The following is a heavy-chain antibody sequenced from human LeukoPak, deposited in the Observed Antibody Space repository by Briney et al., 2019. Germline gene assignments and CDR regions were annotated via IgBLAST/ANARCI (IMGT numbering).Heavy chain of an antibody. J-gene: IGHJ6*03. CDR2: ISGSGGST. D-gene: IGHD3-10*01. CDR1: GFTFSSYG. CDR3: AKDDYYGSGSSWSDYYMDV. Sequence: PGGSLRLSCAASGFTFSSYGMSWVRQAPGKGLEWVSAISGSGGSTYYADSVKGRFTISRDNSKNTLYLQMNSLRAEDTAVYYCAKDDYYGSGSSWSDYYMDVWGKGTTVTISS. V-gene: IGHV3-23*01.